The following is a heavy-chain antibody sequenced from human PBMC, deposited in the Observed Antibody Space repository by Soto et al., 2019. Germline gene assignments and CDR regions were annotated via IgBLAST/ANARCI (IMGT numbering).Heavy chain of an antibody. V-gene: IGHV3-43*01. D-gene: IGHD3-22*01. J-gene: IGHJ4*02. Sequence: GGSLRLSCAASGFTFDDYTMHWVRQAPGKGLEWVSLISWDGGSTYYADSVKGRFTISRDNSKNSLYLQMNSLRTEDTALYYCAKGSYDSSGSIGPDYWGQGTLVTVSS. CDR2: ISWDGGST. CDR1: GFTFDDYT. CDR3: AKGSYDSSGSIGPDY.